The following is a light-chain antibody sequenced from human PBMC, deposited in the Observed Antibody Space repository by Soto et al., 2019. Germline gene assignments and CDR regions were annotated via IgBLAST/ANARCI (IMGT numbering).Light chain of an antibody. V-gene: IGLV2-11*01. Sequence: QSALTQPRSVSGSPGQSVTISCTGTSSDVGGYNAVSWYQQNPGKAPKIMIYDVSKRPSGVPDRFSGSKSGNTASLSISGLQAEDEADYYCCSYAGSYIYVFGTGTKLIV. CDR3: CSYAGSYIYV. CDR1: SSDVGGYNA. J-gene: IGLJ1*01. CDR2: DVS.